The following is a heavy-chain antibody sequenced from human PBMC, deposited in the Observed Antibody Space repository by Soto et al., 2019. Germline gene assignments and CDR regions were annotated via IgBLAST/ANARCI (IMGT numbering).Heavy chain of an antibody. V-gene: IGHV4-34*01. CDR3: ARGGMYYDFWSGRNWFDP. D-gene: IGHD3-3*01. J-gene: IGHJ5*02. CDR1: GGSFSGYY. Sequence: SETLSLTCAVYGGSFSGYYWSWTRQPPGKGLEWIGEINHSGSTNYNPSLKSRVTISVDTSKNQFSLKLSSVTAADTAVYYCARGGMYYDFWSGRNWFDPWGQGTLVTVSS. CDR2: INHSGST.